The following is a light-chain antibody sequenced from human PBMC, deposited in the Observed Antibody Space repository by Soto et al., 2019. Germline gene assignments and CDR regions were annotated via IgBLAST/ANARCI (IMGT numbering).Light chain of an antibody. J-gene: IGLJ3*02. CDR1: SSDFGDDKY. CDR2: GVN. CDR3: GSFTTSRIWV. Sequence: QSALTQPASVSGSPGQSITVSCTGSSSDFGDDKYVSWYQQQPGKGPNLLIYGVNSRPSGISNRFSGSKSGNTASLTISGLQVEAEAEYFCGSFTTSRIWVFGGRTKLTVL. V-gene: IGLV2-14*01.